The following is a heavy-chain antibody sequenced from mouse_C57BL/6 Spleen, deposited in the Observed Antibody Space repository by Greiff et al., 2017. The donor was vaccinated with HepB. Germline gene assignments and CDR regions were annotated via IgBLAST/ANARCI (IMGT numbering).Heavy chain of an antibody. V-gene: IGHV1-50*01. CDR1: GYTFTSYW. CDR2: IDPSDSYT. J-gene: IGHJ3*01. D-gene: IGHD2-3*01. CDR3: ARKALYDGYYEFAY. Sequence: QVQLQQPGAELVKPGASVKLSCKASGYTFTSYWMQWVKQRPGQGLEWIGEIDPSDSYTNYNQKFRGKATLTVDTSSSTAYVQLSSLTSEDSAVYYCARKALYDGYYEFAYWGQGTLVTVSA.